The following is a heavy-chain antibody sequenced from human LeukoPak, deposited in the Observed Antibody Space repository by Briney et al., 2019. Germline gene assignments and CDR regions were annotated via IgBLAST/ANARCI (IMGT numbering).Heavy chain of an antibody. CDR2: ISSSGSTI. Sequence: GGSLRLSCAASGFTFSSYEMNWVPQAPGKGLEWVSYISSSGSTIYYADSVKGRFTISRDNAKNSLYLQMNSLRAEDTAVYYCARDGPVVVVAATGYFDLWGRGTLVTVPS. CDR1: GFTFSSYE. D-gene: IGHD2-15*01. J-gene: IGHJ2*01. CDR3: ARDGPVVVVAATGYFDL. V-gene: IGHV3-48*03.